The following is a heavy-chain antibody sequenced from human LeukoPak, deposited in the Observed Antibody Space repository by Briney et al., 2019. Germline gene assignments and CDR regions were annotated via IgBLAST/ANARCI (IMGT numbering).Heavy chain of an antibody. J-gene: IGHJ4*02. D-gene: IGHD4-17*01. CDR3: AKDPHGAKTFDY. CDR2: IKENESEK. V-gene: IGHV3-7*03. CDR1: GFAFSNYW. Sequence: PGGSLRLSCAASGFAFSNYWMSWVRQAPGKGLEWVANIKENESEKYYVDSVKGRFTISRDNSKNTLYLQMNSLRAEDTAVYYCAKDPHGAKTFDYWGQGTLVTVSS.